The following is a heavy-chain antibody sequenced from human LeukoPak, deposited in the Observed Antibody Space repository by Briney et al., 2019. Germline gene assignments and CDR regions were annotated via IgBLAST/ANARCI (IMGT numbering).Heavy chain of an antibody. D-gene: IGHD3-10*01. V-gene: IGHV4-59*08. Sequence: SETLSLTCTVSSGSISSYNWSWIRQPPGKGLEWIGYIHYSGSTNYNPSLKSRVSISVETSKNQFSLKLSSVTAADTAVYYCARACAVRGHYYYYYMDVWGKGTTVTISS. CDR1: SGSISSYN. CDR2: IHYSGST. CDR3: ARACAVRGHYYYYYMDV. J-gene: IGHJ6*03.